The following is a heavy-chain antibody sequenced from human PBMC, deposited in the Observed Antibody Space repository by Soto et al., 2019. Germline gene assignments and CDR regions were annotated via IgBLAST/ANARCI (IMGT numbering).Heavy chain of an antibody. Sequence: GGSLRLSCAASGFTFSSYSMSWVRQAPGKGLEWVSGFRTSGDGGTTYYADSVKGRFTISRDNSKNTLFLQMNSLRAEDTAIYYCAKKVNSRSGSQYFDYWGQGTLLTVSS. D-gene: IGHD3-10*01. J-gene: IGHJ4*02. CDR2: FRTSGDGGTT. CDR1: GFTFSSYS. V-gene: IGHV3-23*01. CDR3: AKKVNSRSGSQYFDY.